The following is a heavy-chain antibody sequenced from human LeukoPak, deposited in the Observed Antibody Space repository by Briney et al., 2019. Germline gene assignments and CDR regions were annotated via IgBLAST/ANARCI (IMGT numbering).Heavy chain of an antibody. CDR3: TTELLWFGEFTM. CDR1: GSTFSNAW. D-gene: IGHD3-10*01. CDR2: IKSKTDGGTT. J-gene: IGHJ4*02. Sequence: GGSLRLSCAASGSTFSNAWMSWVRQAPGKGLGWVGRIKSKTDGGTTDYAAPVKGRFTISRDDSKNTLYLQMNSLKTEDTAVYYCTTELLWFGEFTMWGQGTLVTVSS. V-gene: IGHV3-15*01.